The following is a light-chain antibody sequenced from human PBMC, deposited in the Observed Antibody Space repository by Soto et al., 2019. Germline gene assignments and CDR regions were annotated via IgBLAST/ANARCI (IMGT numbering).Light chain of an antibody. CDR1: QSVSSSY. CDR2: GAS. CDR3: QQYGSSPPWT. J-gene: IGKJ1*01. V-gene: IGKV3-20*01. Sequence: EIVLTQSPGTLSLSPGERATLSCRASQSVSSSYLAWYQQKPGQAPRLLIYGASSRATAIPDRFSGSGSGTDFTLTISSLEPEDFAVYYCQQYGSSPPWTFGQGTKVDIK.